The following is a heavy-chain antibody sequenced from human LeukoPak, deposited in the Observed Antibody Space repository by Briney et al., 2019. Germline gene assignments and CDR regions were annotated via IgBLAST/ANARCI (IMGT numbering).Heavy chain of an antibody. Sequence: ASVKVSCKASGYTFTSYGISWVRQAPGQGLEWMGWISAYNGNTNYAQKLQGRVTMTTDTSTSTAYMELRSLRSDDTAVYYCAREAGETMIVVDGGYFDYWGQGTLVTVSS. J-gene: IGHJ4*02. CDR2: ISAYNGNT. CDR1: GYTFTSYG. D-gene: IGHD3-22*01. V-gene: IGHV1-18*01. CDR3: AREAGETMIVVDGGYFDY.